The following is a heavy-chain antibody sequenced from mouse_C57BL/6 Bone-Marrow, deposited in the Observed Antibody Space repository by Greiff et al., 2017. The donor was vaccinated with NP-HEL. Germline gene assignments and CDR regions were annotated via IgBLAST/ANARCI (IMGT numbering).Heavy chain of an antibody. Sequence: QVQLQQSGPELVKPGASVKISCKASGYAFSSSWMNWVKQRPGKGLEWIGRIYPGDGDTNYNGKFKGKAALTADKSSSTAYMQLSSLTSEDSAVYFCARGGSYSIKFAYWGQGTLVTVSA. D-gene: IGHD2-5*01. CDR2: IYPGDGDT. CDR1: GYAFSSSW. CDR3: ARGGSYSIKFAY. J-gene: IGHJ3*01. V-gene: IGHV1-82*01.